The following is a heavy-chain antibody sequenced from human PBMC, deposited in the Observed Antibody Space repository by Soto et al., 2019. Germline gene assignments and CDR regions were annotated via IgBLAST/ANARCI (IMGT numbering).Heavy chain of an antibody. CDR3: ARGMTTVTTFDY. D-gene: IGHD4-4*01. CDR2: IYHSGST. Sequence: QLQLQESGSGLVKPSQTLSLTCAVSGGSISSGGYSWSWIRQPPGKGLEWIGYIYHSGSTYYNPSPQSRVTTSIDRSKNQFSLKLSSVTAADTAVYYCARGMTTVTTFDYWGQGTLVTVSS. CDR1: GGSISSGGYS. J-gene: IGHJ4*02. V-gene: IGHV4-30-2*01.